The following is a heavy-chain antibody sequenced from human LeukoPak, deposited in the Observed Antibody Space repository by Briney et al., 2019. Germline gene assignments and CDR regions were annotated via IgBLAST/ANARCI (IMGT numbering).Heavy chain of an antibody. Sequence: GGSLRLSCAASGFTFSSYAMSWVRQAPGKGLEWVSAISGSGGSAYYADSVKGRFTISRDNSKNTLYLQMNSLRAEDTAVYYCAKLPYYYDSSGYSPIWGQGTMVTVSS. CDR1: GFTFSSYA. D-gene: IGHD3-22*01. CDR3: AKLPYYYDSSGYSPI. V-gene: IGHV3-23*01. CDR2: ISGSGGSA. J-gene: IGHJ3*02.